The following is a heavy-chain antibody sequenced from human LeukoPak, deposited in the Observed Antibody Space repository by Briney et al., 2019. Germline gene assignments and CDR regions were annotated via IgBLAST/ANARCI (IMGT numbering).Heavy chain of an antibody. J-gene: IGHJ4*02. CDR2: TYYRSKWYN. Sequence: SQTLSLTCAISGDSVSRNSAAWSWIRQSPSRGLEWLGRTYYRSKWYNDYAVSVKSRITINPDTFKNQFSLQLNSMTPEDTAVYYCAREGSEGYLFDYWGQGTLVTVSS. CDR1: GDSVSRNSAA. CDR3: AREGSEGYLFDY. V-gene: IGHV6-1*01. D-gene: IGHD1-1*01.